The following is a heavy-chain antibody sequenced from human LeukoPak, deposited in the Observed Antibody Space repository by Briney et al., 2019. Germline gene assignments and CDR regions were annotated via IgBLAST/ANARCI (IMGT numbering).Heavy chain of an antibody. J-gene: IGHJ5*02. Sequence: GASVKVSCKASGYTFTGYYMHWVRQAPGQGREWMGWINPNSGGTNYAQKFQGRVTMTRDTSISTAYMELTRLRSDDTAVYYCARGGSSTLTNWFDPWGQGTLVTVSS. CDR2: INPNSGGT. CDR1: GYTFTGYY. CDR3: ARGGSSTLTNWFDP. D-gene: IGHD6-13*01. V-gene: IGHV1-2*02.